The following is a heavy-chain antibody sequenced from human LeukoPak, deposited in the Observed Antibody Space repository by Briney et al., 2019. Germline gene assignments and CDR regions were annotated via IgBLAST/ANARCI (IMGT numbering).Heavy chain of an antibody. J-gene: IGHJ3*02. CDR3: ARQETVMAQGRFAFDI. Sequence: PSETLSLTCTVAGGSISSYYWSWIRQPPGKGLEWIGYIYYSGSTNYNPSLKSRVTISVDPSKNQFSLKLSSVTAADTAVYYCARQETVMAQGRFAFDIWGQGTVVTVSS. CDR1: GGSISSYY. CDR2: IYYSGST. D-gene: IGHD5-18*01. V-gene: IGHV4-59*08.